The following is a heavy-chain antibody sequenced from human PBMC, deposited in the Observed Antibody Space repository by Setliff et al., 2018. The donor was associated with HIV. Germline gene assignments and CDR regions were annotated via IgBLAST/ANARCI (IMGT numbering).Heavy chain of an antibody. D-gene: IGHD3-10*01. J-gene: IGHJ5*02. CDR2: IYHSGST. CDR1: GSSISSTYY. Sequence: SETLSLTCAVSGSSISSTYYWGWIRQPPGKGLEWIGSIYHSGSTFYNPSLKSRVTISVDTSKNHFSLNLSSVTVADTAVYYCARVSLWFGELSTDPNWFDPWGQGTLVTVSS. V-gene: IGHV4-38-2*01. CDR3: ARVSLWFGELSTDPNWFDP.